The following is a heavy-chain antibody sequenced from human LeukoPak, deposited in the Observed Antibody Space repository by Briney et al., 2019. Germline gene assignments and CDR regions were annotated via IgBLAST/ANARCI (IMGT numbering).Heavy chain of an antibody. J-gene: IGHJ4*02. D-gene: IGHD3-22*01. CDR3: ASASSGYSIFDY. CDR2: IYYSGST. CDR1: GGSVSSHY. Sequence: PSETLSLTCTVSGGSVSSHYWSWIRQPPGKGLEWIGYIYYSGSTNYNPSLKSRVTISVDTSKNQFSLKLSSVTAADTAVYYCASASSGYSIFDYWGQGTLVIVSS. V-gene: IGHV4-59*02.